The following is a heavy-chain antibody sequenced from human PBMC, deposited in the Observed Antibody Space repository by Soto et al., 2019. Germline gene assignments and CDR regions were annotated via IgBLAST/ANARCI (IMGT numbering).Heavy chain of an antibody. Sequence: EAQLVESGGGLVQPGRSLRLSCAGSGFIFDDFAIHWVRQAPWKGLEWVSGISWNSDSIGYADSVKGRFTISRDNAKNALYLQMNSLRVEDTALYYCTKVGGLYDFWSGPLHFDLRGQGTLVTVSS. D-gene: IGHD3-3*01. CDR1: GFIFDDFA. CDR2: ISWNSDSI. J-gene: IGHJ4*02. CDR3: TKVGGLYDFWSGPLHFDL. V-gene: IGHV3-9*01.